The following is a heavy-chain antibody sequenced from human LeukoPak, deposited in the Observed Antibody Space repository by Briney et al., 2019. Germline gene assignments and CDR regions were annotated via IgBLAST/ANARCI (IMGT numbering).Heavy chain of an antibody. J-gene: IGHJ3*02. V-gene: IGHV3-30*03. CDR2: ISYDGSNE. D-gene: IGHD3-22*01. Sequence: PGRSLRLSCAASGFTFRTYGIHWVRQAPGKGLEWVAVISYDGSNEYYADSVKGRFSISRDSSMVYLQMNSLRVEDTAVYYCAREGYYAFDIWGQGTMVTVSS. CDR3: AREGYYAFDI. CDR1: GFTFRTYG.